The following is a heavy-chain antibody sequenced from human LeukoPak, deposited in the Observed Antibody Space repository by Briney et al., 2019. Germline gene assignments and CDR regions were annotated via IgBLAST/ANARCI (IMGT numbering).Heavy chain of an antibody. CDR1: GFTISSNY. CDR3: AKDWSRSGITIFGVVIAPDAFDI. Sequence: GGSLRLSCAASGFTISSNYMNWVRQAPGKGLEWVSVIYSGGSTYYADSVKGRFTISRDNSKNTLYLQMNSLRAEDTAVYYCAKDWSRSGITIFGVVIAPDAFDIWGQGTMVTVSS. CDR2: IYSGGST. J-gene: IGHJ3*02. V-gene: IGHV3-53*01. D-gene: IGHD3-3*01.